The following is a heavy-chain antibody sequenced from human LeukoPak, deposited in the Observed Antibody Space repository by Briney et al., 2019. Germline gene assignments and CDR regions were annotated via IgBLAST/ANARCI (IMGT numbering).Heavy chain of an antibody. V-gene: IGHV5-51*01. CDR1: VYNFATFW. CDR2: IYPGDSDT. D-gene: IGHD1-26*01. CDR3: ARLSENYYSYFDY. J-gene: IGHJ4*02. Sequence: GESLKISCKGSVYNFATFWIGWVRQMPGKGLEWMGVIYPGDSDTRYNPSLPCQGIISVDKSISAAYLQSSSLKTSDTAVYYCARLSENYYSYFDYWGQGTPVTASS.